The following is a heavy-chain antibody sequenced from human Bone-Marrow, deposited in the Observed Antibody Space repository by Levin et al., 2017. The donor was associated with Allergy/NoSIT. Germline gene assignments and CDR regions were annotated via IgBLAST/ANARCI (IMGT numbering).Heavy chain of an antibody. CDR2: INTESSST. V-gene: IGHV3-74*01. CDR3: VREGLPYHYYYMDV. D-gene: IGHD2-21*01. Sequence: HPGGSLRLSCAVSGFTFSSYWMHWVRQAPGKGLVWVSRINTESSSTRYADSVQGRFTISRDNAKNTLYLQMNSLRAEDTAVYYCVREGLPYHYYYMDVWGKGTTVTVSS. J-gene: IGHJ6*03. CDR1: GFTFSSYW.